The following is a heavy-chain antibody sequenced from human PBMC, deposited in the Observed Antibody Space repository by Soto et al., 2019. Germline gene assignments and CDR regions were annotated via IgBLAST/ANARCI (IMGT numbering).Heavy chain of an antibody. CDR3: AKRKYGPSTTCFDY. J-gene: IGHJ4*02. V-gene: IGHV3-66*01. Sequence: EMQLVESGGTLVQPGGSLRLSCAASGFTVGSSYMSWVRQVPGKGLEWVSIIYSDDYTYYAASVKGRFTISRDNSRNTVYLHMSSLRDEDTAVYYCAKRKYGPSTTCFDYWGQGTLVTVSA. CDR2: IYSDDYT. CDR1: GFTVGSSY. D-gene: IGHD2-2*01.